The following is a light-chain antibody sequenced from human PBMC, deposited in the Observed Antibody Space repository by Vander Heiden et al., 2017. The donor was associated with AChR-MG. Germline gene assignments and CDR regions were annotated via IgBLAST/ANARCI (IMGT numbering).Light chain of an antibody. CDR3: QTWGPGIRV. CDR2: LNRDGSH. J-gene: IGLJ3*02. Sequence: QLVLTQSPSASASLGGSVKLTCTLSSGHSNYAIAWHQQQPEKGPRYLMKLNRDGSHSKGDGIPDRFSGSSSGAERYLTIPSLQSEDEADYYCQTWGPGIRVFGGGTKLTVL. V-gene: IGLV4-69*01. CDR1: SGHSNYA.